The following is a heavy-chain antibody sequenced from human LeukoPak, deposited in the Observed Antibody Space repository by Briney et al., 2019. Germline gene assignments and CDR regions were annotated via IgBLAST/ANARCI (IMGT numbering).Heavy chain of an antibody. CDR2: ISSSSSYI. J-gene: IGHJ5*02. Sequence: GGSLRLSCAASGFTFSSYSMNWVRQAPGKGLEWVSSISSSSSYIYYADSVKGRFTISRDNAKNSLYLQMNSLRAEDTAVYYCARDDPTVTTFNWFDPWGQGTLVTVSS. V-gene: IGHV3-21*01. CDR1: GFTFSSYS. CDR3: ARDDPTVTTFNWFDP. D-gene: IGHD4-17*01.